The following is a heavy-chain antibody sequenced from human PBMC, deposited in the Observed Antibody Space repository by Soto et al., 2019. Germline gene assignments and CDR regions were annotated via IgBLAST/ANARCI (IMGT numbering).Heavy chain of an antibody. Sequence: QVQLQESGPGLVKPSGTLSLTCAVSSGSISSSNWWSWVRQPPGKGLEWIGEIYHSGSTNYNPSLKSRVTISVDKSKNQFSLKLSSVTAADTAVYYCARLRGYCSSTSCYGEFDYGGQGTLVTVSS. CDR2: IYHSGST. D-gene: IGHD2-2*01. CDR3: ARLRGYCSSTSCYGEFDY. J-gene: IGHJ4*02. CDR1: SGSISSSNW. V-gene: IGHV4-4*02.